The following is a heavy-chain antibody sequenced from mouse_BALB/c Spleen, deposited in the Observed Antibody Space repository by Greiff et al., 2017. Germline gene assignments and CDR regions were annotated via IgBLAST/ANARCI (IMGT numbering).Heavy chain of an antibody. V-gene: IGHV14-3*02. CDR2: IDPANGTT. J-gene: IGHJ3*01. Sequence: EVQLQQSGAELVKPGASVKLSCTASGFNIKDTYMHWVKQRPEQGLEWIGRIDPANGTTKYDPKFQGKATITADTSSNTAYLQLSSLTSEDTAVYYCARYYDGYYLFAYWGQGTLVTVSA. D-gene: IGHD2-3*01. CDR3: ARYYDGYYLFAY. CDR1: GFNIKDTY.